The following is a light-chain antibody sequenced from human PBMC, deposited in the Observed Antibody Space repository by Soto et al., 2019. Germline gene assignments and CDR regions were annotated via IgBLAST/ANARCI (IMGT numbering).Light chain of an antibody. CDR1: EDISTW. CDR3: QHADSFPLIT. Sequence: DIQMTEYPSSLAVSVGDRVTITCRSSEDISTWLAWYQQKPGKAPKLLIYAASSLQSGVPSRFSGSGSGTDFTLTISSLQPEDFATYYCQHADSFPLITFGQGTRLEIK. CDR2: AAS. V-gene: IGKV1-12*01. J-gene: IGKJ5*01.